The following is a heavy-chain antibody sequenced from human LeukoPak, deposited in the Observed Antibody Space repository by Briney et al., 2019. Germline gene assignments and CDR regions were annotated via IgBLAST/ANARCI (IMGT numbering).Heavy chain of an antibody. CDR3: AKKVSSWYSTPVNYMDV. J-gene: IGHJ6*03. Sequence: PGGSLRLSCAASGFTFSSYGMSWVRQAPGKGLEWVSAISGSGGSTYYADSVKGRFTISRDNSKNTLYLQMNSLRAEDTAVYYCAKKVSSWYSTPVNYMDVWGKGTTVTISS. CDR2: ISGSGGST. CDR1: GFTFSSYG. D-gene: IGHD6-13*01. V-gene: IGHV3-23*01.